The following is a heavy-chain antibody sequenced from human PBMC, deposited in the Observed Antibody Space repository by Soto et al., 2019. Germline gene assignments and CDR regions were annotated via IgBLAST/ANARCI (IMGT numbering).Heavy chain of an antibody. Sequence: EVQLLESGGGLVQPGGSLRLSCAASGFTFSSYAMSWVRQAPGRGLEWVSAIGGSGGDTYYADSVKGRFSISRDNSKSTLYLQMNSLRAEDTAVYYCAKVYWSITGTTYDYFDYWGQGTLVTVSS. D-gene: IGHD1-7*01. CDR2: IGGSGGDT. V-gene: IGHV3-23*01. CDR1: GFTFSSYA. J-gene: IGHJ4*02. CDR3: AKVYWSITGTTYDYFDY.